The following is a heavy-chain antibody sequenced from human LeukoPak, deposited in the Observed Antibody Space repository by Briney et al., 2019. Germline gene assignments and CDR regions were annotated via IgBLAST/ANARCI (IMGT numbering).Heavy chain of an antibody. CDR1: GFTFSSYE. D-gene: IGHD3-22*01. CDR3: AREGYYDSSGYYGLDY. V-gene: IGHV3-48*03. CDR2: ISSSGSTI. Sequence: GGSLRLSCAASGFTFSSYEMNWVRQAPGKGLEWVSYISSSGSTIYYADSVKGRFTISRDNAKNSLYLQMNSLRAEDTAVYYCAREGYYDSSGYYGLDYWGQGTLVTVSS. J-gene: IGHJ4*02.